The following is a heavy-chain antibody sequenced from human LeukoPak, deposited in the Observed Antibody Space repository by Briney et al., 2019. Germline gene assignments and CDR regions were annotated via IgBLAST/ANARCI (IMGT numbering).Heavy chain of an antibody. V-gene: IGHV3-30-3*01. J-gene: IGHJ5*02. CDR3: ARDVAWEQWLVPAPGDWFDP. Sequence: GGSLRLSCAASAFTFRTYAMHWVRQAPGKGLEWVAVISYDGSNKYYADSVKGRFTISRDNSKNTLYLQMNSLRAEDTAVYYCARDVAWEQWLVPAPGDWFDPWGQGTLVTVSS. CDR2: ISYDGSNK. D-gene: IGHD6-19*01. CDR1: AFTFRTYA.